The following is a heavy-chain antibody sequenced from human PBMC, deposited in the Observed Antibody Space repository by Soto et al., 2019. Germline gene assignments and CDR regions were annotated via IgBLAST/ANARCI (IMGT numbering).Heavy chain of an antibody. Sequence: ESGGGVVQPGRSLRLSCAASGFTFSSYGMHWVRQAPGKGLEWVAVIWYDGSNKYYADSVKGRFTISRDNSKNTLYLQMNSLRAEDTAVYYCARDLRFADTTFDYWGQGTLVTVSS. V-gene: IGHV3-33*01. D-gene: IGHD3-16*01. J-gene: IGHJ4*02. CDR2: IWYDGSNK. CDR1: GFTFSSYG. CDR3: ARDLRFADTTFDY.